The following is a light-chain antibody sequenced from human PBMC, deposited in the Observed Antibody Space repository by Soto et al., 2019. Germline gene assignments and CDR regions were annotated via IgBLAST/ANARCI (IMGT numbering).Light chain of an antibody. CDR3: QQYNSHWT. CDR1: QSISSW. J-gene: IGKJ1*01. Sequence: DIQMTQSPSTLSASVGDRVTISCRASQSISSWLAWYQQKPGKAPNLLIYDASSFQSGVPSRFSGIGSGTEFTLTISSLQPDDFATYYCQQYNSHWTFGQGTKVEIK. V-gene: IGKV1-5*01. CDR2: DAS.